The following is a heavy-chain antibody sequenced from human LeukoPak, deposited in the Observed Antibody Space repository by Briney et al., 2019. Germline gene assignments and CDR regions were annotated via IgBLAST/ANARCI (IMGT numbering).Heavy chain of an antibody. CDR1: GFTFSSYA. CDR2: ISYDGNNK. V-gene: IGHV3-30*04. CDR3: ARSIKDVYYYYGMDV. J-gene: IGHJ6*02. Sequence: GGSLRLSCAASGFTFSSYAMHWVRQAPGKGLEWVALISYDGNNKYYADSVKGRFTFSRDNSKNTLYLQMNTLRAEDTAVYYCARSIKDVYYYYGMDVWGQGTTVTVSS.